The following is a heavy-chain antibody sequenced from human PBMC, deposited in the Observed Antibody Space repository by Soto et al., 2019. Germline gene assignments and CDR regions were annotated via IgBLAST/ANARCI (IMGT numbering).Heavy chain of an antibody. CDR2: IYYSGST. Sequence: PSETLSLTCTVSGGSISSYYWSWIRQPPGKTLEYIGYIYYSGSTSYSPSLKSRITISIDTSKSQFSLELSSVTAADTAVYYCASLIGSWSNPRTGYYNMDVWGKGTTVTVSS. CDR1: GGSISSYY. V-gene: IGHV4-59*08. J-gene: IGHJ6*03. CDR3: ASLIGSWSNPRTGYYNMDV. D-gene: IGHD3-10*01.